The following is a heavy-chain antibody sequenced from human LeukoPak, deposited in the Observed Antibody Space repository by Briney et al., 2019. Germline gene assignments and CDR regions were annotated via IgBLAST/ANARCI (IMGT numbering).Heavy chain of an antibody. D-gene: IGHD3-3*01. CDR2: IKNDGSIT. J-gene: IGHJ5*02. CDR3: TKSDWFDP. CDR1: GFIFSGYW. Sequence: PGGPLRLSCAASGFIFSGYWMHWVRQAPGKGLVWLSRIKNDGSITSYADSVKGRFTISRDNAKNTLYLQMNSLRVEDTAVYYCTKSDWFDPWGQGNLVTVSS. V-gene: IGHV3-74*01.